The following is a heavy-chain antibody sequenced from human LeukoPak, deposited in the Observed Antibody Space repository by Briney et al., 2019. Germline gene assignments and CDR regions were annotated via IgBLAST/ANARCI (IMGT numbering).Heavy chain of an antibody. CDR3: AREDSPYERFDP. J-gene: IGHJ5*02. Sequence: PGGSLRLSCAASGFTFSSYSMNWVRQAPGKGLEWVSSISSSSSYIYYADSVKGRFTISRDNAKNSLYLQMNSLRAEDTAVCYCAREDSPYERFDPWGQGTLVTVSS. CDR1: GFTFSSYS. CDR2: ISSSSSYI. D-gene: IGHD3-22*01. V-gene: IGHV3-21*01.